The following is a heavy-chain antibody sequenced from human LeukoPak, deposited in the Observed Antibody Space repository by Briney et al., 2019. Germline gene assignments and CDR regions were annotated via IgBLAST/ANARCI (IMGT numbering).Heavy chain of an antibody. CDR2: ISSSSSYI. CDR1: GFTFSSYG. CDR3: ARGDRVGVTTGHFDY. J-gene: IGHJ4*02. V-gene: IGHV3-21*01. D-gene: IGHD1-26*01. Sequence: GGSLRLSCAASGFTFSSYGMHWVRQAPGKGLEWVSSISSSSSYIYYADSVKGRFTISRDNAKNSLYLQMNSLRAEDTAVYYCARGDRVGVTTGHFDYWGQGTLVTVSS.